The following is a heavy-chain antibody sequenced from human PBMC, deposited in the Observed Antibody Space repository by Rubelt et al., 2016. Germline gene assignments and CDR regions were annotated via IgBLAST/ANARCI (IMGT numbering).Heavy chain of an antibody. D-gene: IGHD6-13*01. CDR2: IYYSGST. J-gene: IGHJ4*02. CDR3: ARDGLMYSGSWYY. Sequence: QLQLQESGPGLVKPSETLSLTCTVSGGSISSSSYYWGWIRQPPGKGLEWIGRIYYSGSTYYNRALRGRLAIPVDTSKNQFSRRLSVGTAAATAVYYCARDGLMYSGSWYYWGQGTLVTVSS. CDR1: GGSISSSSYY. V-gene: IGHV4-39*07.